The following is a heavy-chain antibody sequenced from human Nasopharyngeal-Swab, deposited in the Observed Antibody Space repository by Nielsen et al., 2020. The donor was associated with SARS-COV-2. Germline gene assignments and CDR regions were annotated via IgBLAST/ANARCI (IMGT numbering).Heavy chain of an antibody. CDR3: AKFPLSRYSSAVY. D-gene: IGHD6-19*01. V-gene: IGHV3-30*18. J-gene: IGHJ4*02. CDR1: GFTFSSYG. CDR2: ISYDGSNK. Sequence: SLKTPCAASGFTFSSYGMHWVRQAPGKGLEWVAVISYDGSNKYYADSVKGRFTISRDNSKNTLYLQMNSLRAEDTAVYYCAKFPLSRYSSAVYWGQGTLVTVSS.